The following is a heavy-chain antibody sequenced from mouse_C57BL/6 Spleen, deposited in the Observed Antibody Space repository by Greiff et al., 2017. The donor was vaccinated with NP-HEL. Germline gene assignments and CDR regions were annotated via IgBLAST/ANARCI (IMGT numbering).Heavy chain of an antibody. CDR2: ISSGCSTI. D-gene: IGHD2-5*01. V-gene: IGHV5-17*01. CDR1: GFTFSDYG. J-gene: IGHJ4*01. CDR3: ARVYYSNDAMDY. Sequence: EVKLVESGGGLVKPGGSLKLSCAASGFTFSDYGMHWVRQAPEKGLEWVAYISSGCSTIYYADTVKGRFTISRDNAKNTLFLQMTSLRSEDTAMYYCARVYYSNDAMDYWGQGTSVTVSS.